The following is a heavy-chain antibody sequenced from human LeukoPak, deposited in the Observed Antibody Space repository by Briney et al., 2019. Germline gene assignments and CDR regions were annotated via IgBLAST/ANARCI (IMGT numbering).Heavy chain of an antibody. J-gene: IGHJ4*02. CDR1: GGSISSSSYY. V-gene: IGHV4-39*07. Sequence: SETLSLTCTVSGGSISSSSYYWGWIRQPPGKGLEWIGSIYYSGSTYYNPSLKSRVTISVDTSKNQFSLKLSSVTAADTAVYYCAIGTELPGYWGQGTLVTVSS. CDR3: AIGTELPGY. D-gene: IGHD1-26*01. CDR2: IYYSGST.